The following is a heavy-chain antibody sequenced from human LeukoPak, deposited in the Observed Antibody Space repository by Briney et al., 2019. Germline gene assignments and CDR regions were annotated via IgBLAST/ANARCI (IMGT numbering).Heavy chain of an antibody. CDR1: GFTFSGYW. CDR2: INTDESST. CDR3: ARAASSTRVAYMDV. V-gene: IGHV3-74*01. D-gene: IGHD2-15*01. J-gene: IGHJ6*03. Sequence: GGSLRLSCAASGFTFSGYWMHWVRQAPGKGLVWVSRINTDESSTDYADSVRGRFTISRDNARNTLYLQMNSLRAEDTAVYYCARAASSTRVAYMDVWGKGTTVTVSS.